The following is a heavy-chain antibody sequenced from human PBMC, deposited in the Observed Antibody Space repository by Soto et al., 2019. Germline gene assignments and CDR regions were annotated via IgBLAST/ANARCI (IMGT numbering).Heavy chain of an antibody. Sequence: QITLNESGPTQVKPRQTLTLTCTFSGFSLTTSGVGVGWIRQSPGKAPEWLALIYWDDEKRYSPSLKSRLTITKDTSKNQVVLKMADLDPADTATYYCAHRVLRTVFGLVTTTAIYFDFWGQGTPVAVSS. CDR2: IYWDDEK. CDR3: AHRVLRTVFGLVTTTAIYFDF. J-gene: IGHJ4*02. CDR1: GFSLTTSGVG. D-gene: IGHD3-3*01. V-gene: IGHV2-5*02.